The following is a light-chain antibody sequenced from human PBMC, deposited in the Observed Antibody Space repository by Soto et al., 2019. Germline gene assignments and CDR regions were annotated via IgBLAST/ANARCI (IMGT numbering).Light chain of an antibody. V-gene: IGLV1-40*01. CDR3: QSSRV. Sequence: QPVLTQPPSVSGAPGQRVTISCTGSSSNIGAGYDVHWYQQLPGTAPKLLIYGNSNRPSGVPDRFSGSKSGTSASLAITGLQAEDEADYYCQSSRVFGGGTQLTVL. CDR1: SSNIGAGYD. CDR2: GNS. J-gene: IGLJ2*01.